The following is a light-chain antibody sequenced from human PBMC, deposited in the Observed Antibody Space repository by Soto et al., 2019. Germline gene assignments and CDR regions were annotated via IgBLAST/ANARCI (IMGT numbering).Light chain of an antibody. Sequence: DIQMTQSPYTLSPSVGDRVSITCRASQSISGCLAWYQQKPGKAPKLLIYDASSLESGVPSRFSGSGSGTEFSLTISRLQPDDFATYYCQQYNSYSVNAFGQGTKLEIK. CDR1: QSISGC. CDR3: QQYNSYSVNA. CDR2: DAS. J-gene: IGKJ2*01. V-gene: IGKV1-5*01.